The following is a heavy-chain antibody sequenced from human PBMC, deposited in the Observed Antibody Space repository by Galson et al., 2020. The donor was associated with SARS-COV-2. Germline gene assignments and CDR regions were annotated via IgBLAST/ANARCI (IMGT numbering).Heavy chain of an antibody. CDR1: GGSISSGDYY. J-gene: IGHJ4*02. D-gene: IGHD3-3*01. V-gene: IGHV4-30-4*01. Sequence: ETSETLSLTCTVSGGSISSGDYYWSWNRQPPGKGLEWNGYIYSSRSTSYNPSLKSRVTISVDTSKNQFSLKLSSVTAADTAVYYCARAKRITIFGVVLYFDYWGQGTLVTVSS. CDR3: ARAKRITIFGVVLYFDY. CDR2: IYSSRST.